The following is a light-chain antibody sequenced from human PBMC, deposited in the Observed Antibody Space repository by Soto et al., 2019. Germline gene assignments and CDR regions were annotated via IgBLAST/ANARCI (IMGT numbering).Light chain of an antibody. CDR2: DVS. CDR3: CSYSGSYKGYV. Sequence: QSALTQPRSVSGSPGQSVTISCTGTSSDVGGYNYVSWYQQHPGKAPKLMIYDVSKRPSGVPDRFSGSKSGNTASLTISGLQADDDEDYYCCSYSGSYKGYVFGTGTKVTVL. CDR1: SSDVGGYNY. J-gene: IGLJ1*01. V-gene: IGLV2-11*01.